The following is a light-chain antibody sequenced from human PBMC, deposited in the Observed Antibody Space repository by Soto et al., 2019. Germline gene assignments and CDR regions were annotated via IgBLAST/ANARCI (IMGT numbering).Light chain of an antibody. Sequence: EIVLTQSPGTLSLSPGERATLSCRASQSVSSNYLAWYQQKPGQAPRLLIYGASSRATGIPDRFSGSGSGTDFTLTIRRMATEDFAVYYCQHYGSSPETFGQGTKVDIK. J-gene: IGKJ1*01. CDR2: GAS. V-gene: IGKV3-20*01. CDR3: QHYGSSPET. CDR1: QSVSSNY.